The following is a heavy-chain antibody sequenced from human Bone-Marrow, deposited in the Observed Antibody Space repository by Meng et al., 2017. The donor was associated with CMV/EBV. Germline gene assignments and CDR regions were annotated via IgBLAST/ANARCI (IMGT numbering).Heavy chain of an antibody. Sequence: GEAPKISCQLSGSDISTYWVGWVRQRPGKGLEWMGLVYPDDSDIRYSPSFRGQVIISADKSISTAYLQWSSLKASDTAIYYCARGGGATSFDKWGQGTLVTVSS. V-gene: IGHV5-51*01. D-gene: IGHD2-21*01. CDR2: VYPDDSDI. J-gene: IGHJ4*02. CDR3: ARGGGATSFDK. CDR1: GSDISTYW.